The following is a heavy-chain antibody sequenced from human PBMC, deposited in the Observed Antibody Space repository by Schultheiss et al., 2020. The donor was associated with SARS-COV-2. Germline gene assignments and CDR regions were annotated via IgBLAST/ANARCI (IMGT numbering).Heavy chain of an antibody. CDR1: GGSISSYY. J-gene: IGHJ4*02. CDR2: IYYSGST. CDR3: ARGNGDYSSYYFDY. Sequence: SETLSLTCTVSGGSISSYYWSWIRQPPGKGLEWIGYIYYSGSTNYNPSLKSRVTISVDTSKNQFSLKLSSVTAADTAVYYCARGNGDYSSYYFDYWGQGTLVTVSS. D-gene: IGHD4-17*01. V-gene: IGHV4-59*01.